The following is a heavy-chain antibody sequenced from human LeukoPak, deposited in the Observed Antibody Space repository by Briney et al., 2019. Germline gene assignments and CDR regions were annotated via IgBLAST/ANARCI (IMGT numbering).Heavy chain of an antibody. CDR1: GGSFSGYY. CDR2: INHSGST. D-gene: IGHD2-2*01. Sequence: PSKTLSLTCAVYGGSFSGYYWSWIRQPPGKGLEWIGEINHSGSTNYNPSLKSRVTISVDTSKNQFSLKLSSVTAADTAVYYCARSRPSMPIDYWGQGTLVTVSS. CDR3: ARSRPSMPIDY. V-gene: IGHV4-34*01. J-gene: IGHJ4*02.